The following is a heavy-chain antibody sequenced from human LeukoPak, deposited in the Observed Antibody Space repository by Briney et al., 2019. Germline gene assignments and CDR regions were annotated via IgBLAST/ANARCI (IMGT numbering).Heavy chain of an antibody. CDR2: INPSGDST. CDR1: GYTFTRSY. J-gene: IGHJ4*02. V-gene: IGHV1-46*01. D-gene: IGHD2-21*02. Sequence: ASVKVSCKASGYTFTRSYMHWVRQAPGQGLEWMGIINPSGDSTSYPQKFQDRVTMTRDMSTSTVYMELSSLRSEDTAVYYCARAQGVVTATHFPFDYWGQGTLVTVSS. CDR3: ARAQGVVTATHFPFDY.